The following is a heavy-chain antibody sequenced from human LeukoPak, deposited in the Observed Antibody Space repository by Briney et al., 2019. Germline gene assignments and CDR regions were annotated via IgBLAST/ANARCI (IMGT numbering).Heavy chain of an antibody. V-gene: IGHV3-21*01. CDR1: GFTFSSYS. CDR3: ARKGPYYYYMDV. J-gene: IGHJ6*03. Sequence: GGSLRLSCAASGFTFSSYSMNWVRQAPGKGLEWVSSISSSSSYIYYADSVKGRFTISRDNAKNSLYLQMNSLRAEDTAVYYCARKGPYYYYMDVWGKGTTVTVPS. CDR2: ISSSSSYI.